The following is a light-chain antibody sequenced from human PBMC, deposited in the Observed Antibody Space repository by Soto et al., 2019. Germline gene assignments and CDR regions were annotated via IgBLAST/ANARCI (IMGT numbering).Light chain of an antibody. J-gene: IGKJ5*01. CDR1: QSVSNNF. CDR2: GAS. V-gene: IGKV3-20*01. Sequence: EIVLTQSPGTLSLSPGERATLSCRASQSVSNNFLAWYQQKPDQAPRLLIHGASTKASGITASFCSSGSATNFIMTISRLEPEDFAVYYCQQYGSSPVTFGQGTRLDIK. CDR3: QQYGSSPVT.